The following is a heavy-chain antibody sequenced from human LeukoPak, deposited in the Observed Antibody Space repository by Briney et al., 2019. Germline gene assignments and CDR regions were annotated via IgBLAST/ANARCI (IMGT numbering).Heavy chain of an antibody. CDR3: ATDFYDST. CDR1: GFTFSSYA. J-gene: IGHJ5*02. CDR2: IRSNSDGGTI. D-gene: IGHD3-22*01. V-gene: IGHV3-15*07. Sequence: GGSLRLSCAASGFTFSSYAMNWVRQAPGKGLEWVGRIRSNSDGGTIDYAAPVKGRFTLSRDDSKTTLYLQMNSLQTEDTAVYYCATDFYDSTWGQGTLVTVSS.